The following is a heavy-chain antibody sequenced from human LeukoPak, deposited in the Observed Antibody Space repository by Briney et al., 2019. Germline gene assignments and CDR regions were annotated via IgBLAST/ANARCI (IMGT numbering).Heavy chain of an antibody. J-gene: IGHJ5*02. CDR3: ARGGRLGYCSGGSCYSAGNWFDP. CDR1: GYTFTSYD. Sequence: EASVKVSCKASGYTFTSYDINWVRQATGQGLEWMGWMNPNSGNTGYAQNFQGRVTMTRNTSISTAYMELSSLRSEDTAVYYCARGGRLGYCSGGSCYSAGNWFDPWGQGTLVTVSS. V-gene: IGHV1-8*01. CDR2: MNPNSGNT. D-gene: IGHD2-15*01.